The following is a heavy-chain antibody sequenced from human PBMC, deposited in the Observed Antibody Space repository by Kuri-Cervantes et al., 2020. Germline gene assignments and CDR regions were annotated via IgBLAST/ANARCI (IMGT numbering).Heavy chain of an antibody. V-gene: IGHV3-30*03. CDR1: GFTFSSYG. Sequence: GGSLRLSCAASGFTFSSYGMHWVRQAPGKGPEWVAVISYDGSNKYYADSVKGRFTISRDNSKNTLYLQMSSLRAEDTAVYYCARASVHDYEIDYWGQGTLVTVSS. D-gene: IGHD4-17*01. CDR3: ARASVHDYEIDY. J-gene: IGHJ4*02. CDR2: ISYDGSNK.